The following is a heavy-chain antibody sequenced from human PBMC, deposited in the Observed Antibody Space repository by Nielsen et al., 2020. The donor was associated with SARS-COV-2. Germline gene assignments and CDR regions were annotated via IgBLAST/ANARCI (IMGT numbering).Heavy chain of an antibody. CDR3: ATGLGSGYYNY. Sequence: ASVKVSCKGSGFTFSRHDHGITWVRQAPGQGLGWMGWVSAYNGNTNNAQKFQGRVTMTIDTSTSTAYVELRSLRSDDTAVYYCATGLGSGYYNYWGQGSLVTVSS. D-gene: IGHD6-25*01. J-gene: IGHJ4*02. CDR2: VSAYNGNT. V-gene: IGHV1-18*04. CDR1: GFTFSRHD.